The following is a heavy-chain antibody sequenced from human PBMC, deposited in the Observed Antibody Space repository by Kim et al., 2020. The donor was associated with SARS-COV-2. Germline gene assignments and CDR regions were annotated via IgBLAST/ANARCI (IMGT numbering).Heavy chain of an antibody. Sequence: GGSLRLSCAASGFTFSSYGMHWVRQAPGKGLEWVAVISYDGSNKYYADSVKGRFTISRDNSKNTLYLQMNSLRAEDTAVYYCAKDFGVEMSVGGDYWGQGTLVTVSS. D-gene: IGHD3-16*01. CDR2: ISYDGSNK. V-gene: IGHV3-30*18. J-gene: IGHJ4*02. CDR1: GFTFSSYG. CDR3: AKDFGVEMSVGGDY.